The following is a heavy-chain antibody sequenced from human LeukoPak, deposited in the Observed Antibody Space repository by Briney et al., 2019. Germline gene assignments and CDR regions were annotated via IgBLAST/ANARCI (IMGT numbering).Heavy chain of an antibody. CDR3: VRDRPHNCFDP. V-gene: IGHV3-74*01. Sequence: PGGSLGLSCAASEFTFSAHWMHWVRHVPGKGPVYIAYIDNDGTNTNYADSVKGRFTISRDNAKNTLYLQMNSLRVEDTAVYYCVRDRPHNCFDPWGQGTLVTVSS. CDR2: IDNDGTNT. J-gene: IGHJ5*02. CDR1: EFTFSAHW. D-gene: IGHD6-6*01.